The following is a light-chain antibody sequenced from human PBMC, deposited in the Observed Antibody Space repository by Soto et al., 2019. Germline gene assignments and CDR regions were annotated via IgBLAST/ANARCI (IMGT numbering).Light chain of an antibody. CDR1: NIGGRS. V-gene: IGLV3-21*02. CDR3: QLWDSRVDHVA. Sequence: SYELTQPPSVSVAPGQTARITCGAYNIGGRSVHWYQQKPGQAPTLVLYDDNNRASGTSERISGSNSGNTASLTVTRVEAGDEADYYCQLWDSRVDHVAFGGGTKLTVL. J-gene: IGLJ2*01. CDR2: DDN.